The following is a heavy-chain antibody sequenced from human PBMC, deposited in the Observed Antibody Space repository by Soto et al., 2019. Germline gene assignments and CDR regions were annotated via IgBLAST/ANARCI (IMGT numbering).Heavy chain of an antibody. CDR1: GFTVSSNY. D-gene: IGHD6-19*01. CDR2: IYSGGST. V-gene: IGHV3-66*01. CDR3: ARDRIAVAGNPAYFQP. Sequence: GGSLRLSCAASGFTVSSNYMSWVRQAPGKGLEWVSVIYSGGSTYYADSVKGRFTISRDNSKNTLYLQMNSLRAEDTAVYYCARDRIAVAGNPAYFQPWGQGTLVTVSS. J-gene: IGHJ1*01.